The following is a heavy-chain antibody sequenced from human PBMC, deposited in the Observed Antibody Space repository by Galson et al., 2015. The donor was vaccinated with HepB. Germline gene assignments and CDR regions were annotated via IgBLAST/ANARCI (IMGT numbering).Heavy chain of an antibody. CDR3: ARGSPMVRPYYFDY. CDR2: ISSSSSYI. J-gene: IGHJ4*02. D-gene: IGHD3-10*01. CDR1: GFTFSSYS. Sequence: SLRLSCAASGFTFSSYSVNWVRQAPGKGLEWVSSISSSSSYIYYADSVKGRFTISRDNAKNSLYLQMNSLRAEDTAVYYCARGSPMVRPYYFDYWGQGTLVTVSS. V-gene: IGHV3-21*01.